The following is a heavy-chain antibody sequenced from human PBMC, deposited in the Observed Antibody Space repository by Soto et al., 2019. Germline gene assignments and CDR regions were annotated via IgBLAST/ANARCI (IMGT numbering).Heavy chain of an antibody. J-gene: IGHJ4*02. Sequence: ASVKVSCKASGGTFSSYAISWVRQAPGQGLEWMGGIIPIFGTANYAQKFQGRVTITADESTSTAYMELSSLRSEDTAVYYCAREGGEHDYSSWYWGQGTLVTVSS. CDR3: AREGGEHDYSSWY. V-gene: IGHV1-69*13. CDR1: GGTFSSYA. CDR2: IIPIFGTA. D-gene: IGHD4-4*01.